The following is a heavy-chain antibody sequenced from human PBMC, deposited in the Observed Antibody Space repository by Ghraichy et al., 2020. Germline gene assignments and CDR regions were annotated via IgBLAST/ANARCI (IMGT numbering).Heavy chain of an antibody. CDR1: GFTFSSYS. CDR2: ISSSSSYI. CDR3: ARETSGYSAEGIYMDV. D-gene: IGHD5-18*01. Sequence: GGSLRLSCAASGFTFSSYSMNWVRQAPGKGLEWVSSISSSSSYIYYADSVKGRFTISRDNAKNSLYLQMNSLRAEDTAVYYCARETSGYSAEGIYMDVWGKGTTVTVSS. J-gene: IGHJ6*03. V-gene: IGHV3-21*01.